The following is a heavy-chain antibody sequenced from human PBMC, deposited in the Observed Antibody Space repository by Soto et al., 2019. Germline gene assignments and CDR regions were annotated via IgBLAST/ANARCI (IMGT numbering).Heavy chain of an antibody. V-gene: IGHV4-59*01. CDR2: IYYSGST. CDR1: GGSISRYY. D-gene: IGHD1-26*01. J-gene: IGHJ3*02. CDR3: ASSGELLGLGAFDI. Sequence: SETLSLTCTVSGGSISRYYWSWIRQPPGKGLEWIGYIYYSGSTNYNPSLKSRVTISVDTSKNQFSLKLNSVTASDSVVYYCASSGELLGLGAFDIWGQGTMVIVSS.